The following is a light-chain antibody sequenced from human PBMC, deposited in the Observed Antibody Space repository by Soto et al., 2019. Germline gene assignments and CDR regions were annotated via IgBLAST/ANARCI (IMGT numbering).Light chain of an antibody. CDR2: KAS. CDR1: ESISRW. V-gene: IGKV1-5*03. J-gene: IGKJ5*01. CDR3: QKDNSVSIT. Sequence: DIQMTQSPSTLSASLGERVTLTCRASESISRWLAWYQQKPGKAPKPLIYKASSLESGVPSRFSGSGSGTEFTLTITSLQADDFATIYCQKDNSVSITSGQGTRRVI.